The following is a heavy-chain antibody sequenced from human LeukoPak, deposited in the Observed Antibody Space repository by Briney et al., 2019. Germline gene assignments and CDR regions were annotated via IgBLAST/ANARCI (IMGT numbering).Heavy chain of an antibody. J-gene: IGHJ5*02. CDR2: MNPNSGNT. Sequence: ASVKVSCKASGYTFTSYDINWVRQATGQGLEWMGWMNPNSGNTGYAQKFQGRVTMTRNTSISTAYMELSSLRSEDTAVYYCARVYTYYFDTSNYRGVKWFDPRGQGTLVTVSS. CDR1: GYTFTSYD. CDR3: ARVYTYYFDTSNYRGVKWFDP. V-gene: IGHV1-8*01. D-gene: IGHD3-22*01.